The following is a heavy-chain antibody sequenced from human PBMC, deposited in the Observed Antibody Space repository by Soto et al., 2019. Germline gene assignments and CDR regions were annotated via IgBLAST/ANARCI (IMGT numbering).Heavy chain of an antibody. Sequence: GGSLRLSCAASGFTFSSYWMSWVRQAPGKGLEWVANIKQDGSEKYYVDSVKGRFTISGDNAKNSLYLQMNSLRAEDTAVYYCARVLPAYYDFWSGYYHFDYWGQGTLVTVSS. D-gene: IGHD3-3*01. J-gene: IGHJ4*02. CDR1: GFTFSSYW. V-gene: IGHV3-7*01. CDR2: IKQDGSEK. CDR3: ARVLPAYYDFWSGYYHFDY.